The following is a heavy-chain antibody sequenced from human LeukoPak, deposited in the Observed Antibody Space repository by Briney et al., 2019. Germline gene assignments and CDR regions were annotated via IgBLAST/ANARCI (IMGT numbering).Heavy chain of an antibody. CDR2: IYYSGST. CDR1: GGSISSGDYY. D-gene: IGHD5-12*01. Sequence: SQTLSLTCTVSGGSISSGDYYWSWIRQPPGKGLEWIGYIYYSGSTYYNPSLKSRVTISVDTSKNQFCLKLSSVTAADAAVYYCARRGYSGYGPPDYWGQGTLVTVSS. J-gene: IGHJ4*02. CDR3: ARRGYSGYGPPDY. V-gene: IGHV4-30-4*01.